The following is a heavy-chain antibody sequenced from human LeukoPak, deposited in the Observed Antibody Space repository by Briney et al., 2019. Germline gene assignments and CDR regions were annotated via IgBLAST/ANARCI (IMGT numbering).Heavy chain of an antibody. J-gene: IGHJ6*02. Sequence: SGTLSLTCAVYGGSFSGYYWSWIRQPPGKGLEWIGEINHSGSTNYNPSLKSRVTISVDTSKNQFSLKLSSVTAADTAVYYCARGRGYSYGYMRTYGMDVWGQGTTVTVSS. V-gene: IGHV4-34*01. CDR2: INHSGST. D-gene: IGHD5-18*01. CDR3: ARGRGYSYGYMRTYGMDV. CDR1: GGSFSGYY.